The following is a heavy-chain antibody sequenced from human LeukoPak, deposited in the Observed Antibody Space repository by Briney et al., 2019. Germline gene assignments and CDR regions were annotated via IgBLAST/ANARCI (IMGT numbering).Heavy chain of an antibody. Sequence: ASVKVSCKVSGYTLTELPMHWVRQAPGKGLEWMGGFDPEDGETIYAQKFQGRVTMTEDTSTDTAYMELSSLRSEDTAVYYCATTGSGQEPRRYGGLGIWGQGTMVTVSS. V-gene: IGHV1-24*01. D-gene: IGHD4/OR15-4a*01. CDR1: GYTLTELP. J-gene: IGHJ3*02. CDR3: ATTGSGQEPRRYGGLGI. CDR2: FDPEDGET.